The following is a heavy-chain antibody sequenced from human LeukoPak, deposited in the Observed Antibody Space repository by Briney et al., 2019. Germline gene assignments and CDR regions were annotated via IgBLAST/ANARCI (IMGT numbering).Heavy chain of an antibody. V-gene: IGHV4-39*01. CDR2: IYYSGST. J-gene: IGHJ4*02. CDR1: GGSISSSSYY. CDR3: GRHRGQQDDY. Sequence: SETLSLTCTVSGGSISSSSYYWGWLRQPPGKGVEWIGSIYYSGSTYYNPSLKSRVTISVDKSKNQFSLKLSAATAAVTDVYYCGRHRGQQDDYWGQGTLVTVSS.